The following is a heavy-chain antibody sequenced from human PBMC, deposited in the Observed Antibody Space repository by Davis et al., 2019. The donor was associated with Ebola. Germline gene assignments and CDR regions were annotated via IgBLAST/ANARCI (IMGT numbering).Heavy chain of an antibody. J-gene: IGHJ4*02. CDR2: IYYSGST. D-gene: IGHD2-21*01. CDR1: GGSISSYY. CDR3: AAIAQWPPACFDY. Sequence: PSETLSLTCTVSGGSISSYYWSWIRQPPGKGLEWIGYIYYSGSTNYNPSLKSRVTISVDTSKNQFSLKLSAVTAADTAVYYCAAIAQWPPACFDYWGQGTLVTVSS. V-gene: IGHV4-59*01.